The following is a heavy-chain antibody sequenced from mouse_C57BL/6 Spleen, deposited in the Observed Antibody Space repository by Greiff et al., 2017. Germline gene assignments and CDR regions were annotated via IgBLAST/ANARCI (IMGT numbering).Heavy chain of an antibody. J-gene: IGHJ2*01. CDR3: ASTGTGYFDY. D-gene: IGHD4-1*01. CDR2: INPSSGYT. CDR1: GYTFTSYT. Sequence: QVQLKESGAELARPGASVKMSCKASGYTFTSYTMHWVKQRPGQGLEWIGYINPSSGYTKYNQKFKDKDTLTADKSSSTAYMQLSSLTSEDSAVYYCASTGTGYFDYWGQGTTLTVSS. V-gene: IGHV1-4*01.